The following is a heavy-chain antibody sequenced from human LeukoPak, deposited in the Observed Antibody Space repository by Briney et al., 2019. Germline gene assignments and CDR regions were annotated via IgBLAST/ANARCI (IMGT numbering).Heavy chain of an antibody. Sequence: GGSLRLSCAVSGITLSNYGMSWVRQAPGKGLEWVAGISDSGGRTNYADSVKGRFTISRDNPKNTLYLQMNSLRAVDTAVYFCAKRGVVIRVILVGFHKEAYYFDSWGQGALVTVSS. CDR2: ISDSGGRT. CDR3: AKRGVVIRVILVGFHKEAYYFDS. J-gene: IGHJ4*02. V-gene: IGHV3-23*01. D-gene: IGHD3-22*01. CDR1: GITLSNYG.